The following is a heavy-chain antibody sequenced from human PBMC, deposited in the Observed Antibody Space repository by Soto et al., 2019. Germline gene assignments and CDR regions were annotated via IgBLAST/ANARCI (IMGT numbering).Heavy chain of an antibody. CDR1: GASITTKS. CDR2: MYYSGTT. V-gene: IGHV4-59*01. J-gene: IGHJ4*02. CDR3: ARGLSWSPYFDL. D-gene: IGHD6-13*01. Sequence: KASETLSLTCTVSGASITTKSWNWVRQSPGKGLEWIGYMYYSGTTNYNPSLKSRVTISIDTSKNQISLNLTSVTAADTAIYYCARGLSWSPYFDLWGQGTRVTVSS.